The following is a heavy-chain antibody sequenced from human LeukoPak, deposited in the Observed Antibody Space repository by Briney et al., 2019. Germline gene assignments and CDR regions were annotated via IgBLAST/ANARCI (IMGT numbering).Heavy chain of an antibody. J-gene: IGHJ5*02. D-gene: IGHD3-10*01. CDR3: ARGGLVVRGVITRP. Sequence: GGSLRLSCAASGFTFSSYSMNWVRQAPGKGLEWVSYISSSSSTIYYADSVKGRFTISRDNAKNSLYLQMNSLRAEDTAVYYCARGGLVVRGVITRPWGQGTLVTVSS. CDR1: GFTFSSYS. V-gene: IGHV3-48*01. CDR2: ISSSSSTI.